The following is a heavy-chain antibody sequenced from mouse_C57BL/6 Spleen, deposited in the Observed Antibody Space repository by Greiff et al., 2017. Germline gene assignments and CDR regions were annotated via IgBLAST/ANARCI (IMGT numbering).Heavy chain of an antibody. J-gene: IGHJ1*03. V-gene: IGHV2-3*01. D-gene: IGHD1-1*01. CDR2: IWGDGST. Sequence: QVQLKESGPGLVAPSQSLSTTCTVSGFSLTSYGVSWVRQPPGKGLEWLGVIWGDGSTNYHSALISRLSISKDNSKSQVFLKLNSLQPDDTATYYCAKQATVVATHWYFDVWGTGTTVTVSS. CDR3: AKQATVVATHWYFDV. CDR1: GFSLTSYG.